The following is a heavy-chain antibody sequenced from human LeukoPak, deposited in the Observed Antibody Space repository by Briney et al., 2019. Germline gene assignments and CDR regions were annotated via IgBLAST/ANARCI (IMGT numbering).Heavy chain of an antibody. Sequence: SETLSLTCGVSGGSISNTSWWTWVRQPPGRALEWIGEVNLQGSTNYNPSFKSRVAISVDTSKNQFSLKLSSVTAADTAVYYCARGAPPGGFWGQGTLVTVSS. CDR1: GGSISNTSW. CDR2: VNLQGST. CDR3: ARGAPPGGF. V-gene: IGHV4-4*02. D-gene: IGHD3-16*01. J-gene: IGHJ4*02.